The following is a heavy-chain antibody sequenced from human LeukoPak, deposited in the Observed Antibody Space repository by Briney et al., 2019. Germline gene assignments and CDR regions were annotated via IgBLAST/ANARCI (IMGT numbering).Heavy chain of an antibody. Sequence: SETLSLTCAVYGGSFSGYYWSWIRQPPGRGLEWIGEINHSGSTNYNPSLKSRVTISVDTSKNQFSLKLSSVTAADTAVYYCARVRMVRGVIINNWFDPWGQGTLVTVSS. CDR1: GGSFSGYY. CDR2: INHSGST. V-gene: IGHV4-34*01. CDR3: ARVRMVRGVIINNWFDP. J-gene: IGHJ5*02. D-gene: IGHD3-10*01.